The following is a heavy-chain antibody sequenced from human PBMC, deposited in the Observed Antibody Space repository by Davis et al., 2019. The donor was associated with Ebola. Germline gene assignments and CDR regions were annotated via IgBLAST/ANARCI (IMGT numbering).Heavy chain of an antibody. V-gene: IGHV4-4*02. CDR2: IYHSGST. CDR1: GGSISSSNW. CDR3: ARQKVTNAFDI. J-gene: IGHJ3*02. Sequence: GSLRLSCSVSGGSISSSNWWSWVRQPPGKGLEWIGEIYHSGSTNYNPSLKSRVTISVDTSKNQFSLKLTSVTAADTAVYYCARQKVTNAFDIWGQGTMVTISS.